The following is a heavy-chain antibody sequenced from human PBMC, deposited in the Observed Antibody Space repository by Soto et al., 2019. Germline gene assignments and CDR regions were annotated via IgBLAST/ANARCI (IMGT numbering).Heavy chain of an antibody. CDR1: GFTFSSYW. CDR2: IKQDGSEK. CDR3: ARDPSIVLVPAATYYYYYYGMDV. Sequence: GALRLSCAASGFTFSSYWMSWVRQAPGKGLEGVANIKQDGSEKYYVDSVKGRFTISRDNAKNSLYLQMNSLRAEDTAVYYCARDPSIVLVPAATYYYYYYGMDVWGQGTTVTVSS. J-gene: IGHJ6*02. D-gene: IGHD2-2*01. V-gene: IGHV3-7*01.